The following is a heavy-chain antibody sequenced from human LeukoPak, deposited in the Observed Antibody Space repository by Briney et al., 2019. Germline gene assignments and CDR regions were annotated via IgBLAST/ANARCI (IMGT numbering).Heavy chain of an antibody. Sequence: SETLSLTCTVSGGSISSHYWSWIRQPPGKGLEWIGYIYYSGSTNYNPSLKSRVTISVDTSKNQFSLKLSSVTAADTAVYYCARTRILLPFDPWGQGTLVTVSS. D-gene: IGHD2-15*01. V-gene: IGHV4-59*11. CDR3: ARTRILLPFDP. J-gene: IGHJ5*02. CDR2: IYYSGST. CDR1: GGSISSHY.